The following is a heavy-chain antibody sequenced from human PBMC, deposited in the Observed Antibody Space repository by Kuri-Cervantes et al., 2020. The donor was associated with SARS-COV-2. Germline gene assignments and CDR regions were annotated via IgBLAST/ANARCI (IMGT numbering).Heavy chain of an antibody. CDR1: GGSISSGDYY. CDR3: ARGPGLYSRKAYGMDV. J-gene: IGHJ6*02. D-gene: IGHD3-16*02. CDR2: IYYSGST. V-gene: IGHV4-30-4*01. Sequence: LRLSCTVSGGSISSGDYYWSWIRQPPGKGLEWIGYIYYSGSTYYNPSLKSRVTISVDTSKNQFSLKLSSVTAADTAVYYCARGPGLYSRKAYGMDVWGQGTTVTVSS.